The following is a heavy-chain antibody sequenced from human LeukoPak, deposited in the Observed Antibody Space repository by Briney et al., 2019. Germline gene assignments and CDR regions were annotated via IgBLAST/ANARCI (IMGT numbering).Heavy chain of an antibody. Sequence: GGSLRLSCAASGFTFSTYSMNWVRQTPGKGLEWVSYISSSSVTIYYADSVKGRFTISRDNAKNSLYLQMNSLRAEDTAVYYCARSGVPYYGGDCKFDYWGQGTLVTVSS. J-gene: IGHJ4*02. CDR3: ARSGVPYYGGDCKFDY. D-gene: IGHD2-21*01. CDR1: GFTFSTYS. V-gene: IGHV3-48*01. CDR2: ISSSSVTI.